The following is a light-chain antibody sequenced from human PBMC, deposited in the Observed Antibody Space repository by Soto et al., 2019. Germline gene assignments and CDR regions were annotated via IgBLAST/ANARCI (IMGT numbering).Light chain of an antibody. V-gene: IGKV3-15*01. CDR2: GAS. Sequence: EIVMTQSPATLSVSPGERATLSCRASQTIRTSLAWYQQKPGQAPRLLIYGASTRATGIPARFSGSGSGTEFTLTISTLQSADFAVYYCHQYNDWWTFGQGTKVDIK. J-gene: IGKJ1*01. CDR3: HQYNDWWT. CDR1: QTIRTS.